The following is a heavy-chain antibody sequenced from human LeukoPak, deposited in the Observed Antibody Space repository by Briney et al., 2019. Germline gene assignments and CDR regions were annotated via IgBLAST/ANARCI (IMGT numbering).Heavy chain of an antibody. J-gene: IGHJ4*02. D-gene: IGHD6-6*01. V-gene: IGHV3-23*01. CDR3: ARSAARPDFDY. CDR2: ISGSGGST. CDR1: GFTFSSYA. Sequence: GGSLRLSCAASGFTFSSYAMSWVRQAPGKGLEWVSAISGSGGSTSYAQKFQGRVTMTRDTSTSTVYMELSSLRSEDTAVYYCARSAARPDFDYWGQGTLVTVSS.